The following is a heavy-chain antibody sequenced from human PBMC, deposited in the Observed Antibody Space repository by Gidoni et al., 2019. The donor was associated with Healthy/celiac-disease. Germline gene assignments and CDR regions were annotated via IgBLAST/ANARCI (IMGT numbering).Heavy chain of an antibody. Sequence: EVQLVESGGGLVQPGRSLRLSCAASGFTFDDYAMHWVRQAPGKGLEWVSGISWNSGSIGYADSVKGRFTISRDNAKNSLYLQMNSLRAEDTAWYYCAKVQLRLGELSLLVAFDYWGQGTLVTVSS. CDR3: AKVQLRLGELSLLVAFDY. CDR1: GFTFDDYA. J-gene: IGHJ4*02. CDR2: ISWNSGSI. D-gene: IGHD3-16*02. V-gene: IGHV3-9*01.